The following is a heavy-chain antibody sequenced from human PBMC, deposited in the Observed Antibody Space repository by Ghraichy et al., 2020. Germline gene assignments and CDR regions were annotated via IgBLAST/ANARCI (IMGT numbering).Heavy chain of an antibody. J-gene: IGHJ3*02. Sequence: SETLSLTCTVSGGSISSYYWSWIRQPPGKGLEWIGYIYYSGSTNYNPSLKSRVTISVDTSKNQFSLKLSSVTAADTAVYYCARRRHDAFDIWGQGTMVTVSS. CDR3: ARRRHDAFDI. V-gene: IGHV4-59*01. CDR1: GGSISSYY. CDR2: IYYSGST.